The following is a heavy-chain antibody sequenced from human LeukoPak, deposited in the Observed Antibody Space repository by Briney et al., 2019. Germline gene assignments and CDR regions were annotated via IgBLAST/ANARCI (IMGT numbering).Heavy chain of an antibody. CDR1: GYSFTSYW. V-gene: IGHV5-51*01. CDR3: ARVPSTTGFHVDI. CDR2: IYPSDSDT. Sequence: GESLKISCKGSGYSFTSYWIAWVRQMPGKGREWMGFIYPSDSDTRYSPSFQGQVTISADKSISTTYLQWTSLKASDTAMYYCARVPSTTGFHVDIWGQGTLVTVSS. D-gene: IGHD4-11*01. J-gene: IGHJ3*02.